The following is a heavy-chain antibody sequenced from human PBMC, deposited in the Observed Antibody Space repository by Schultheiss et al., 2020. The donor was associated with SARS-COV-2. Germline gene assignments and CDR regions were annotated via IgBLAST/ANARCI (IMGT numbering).Heavy chain of an antibody. V-gene: IGHV4-59*12. D-gene: IGHD3-3*01. Sequence: SETLSLTCTVSGGSISSYYWSWVRQSPGKGLEWIGYIYYSGSTNHNPSLKSRVTISVDTSKKQFSLRVNSVTAADTAVYYCAREEYDFWSGYSRLVDYWGQGTLVTVSS. CDR2: IYYSGST. CDR3: AREEYDFWSGYSRLVDY. CDR1: GGSISSYY. J-gene: IGHJ4*02.